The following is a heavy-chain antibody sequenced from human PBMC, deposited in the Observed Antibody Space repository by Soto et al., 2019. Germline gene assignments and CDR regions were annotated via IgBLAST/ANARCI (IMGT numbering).Heavy chain of an antibody. V-gene: IGHV4-59*08. D-gene: IGHD6-19*01. CDR1: GGSISGYY. J-gene: IGHJ6*02. Sequence: SETLSLTCTVSGGSISGYYWSWIRQSPEKGLEWIGYIYYSGSTYYNPSLKSRVTISVDTSKNQFSLKLSSVTAADTAVYYCARASPAVTDVWGQGTTVTVSS. CDR3: ARASPAVTDV. CDR2: IYYSGST.